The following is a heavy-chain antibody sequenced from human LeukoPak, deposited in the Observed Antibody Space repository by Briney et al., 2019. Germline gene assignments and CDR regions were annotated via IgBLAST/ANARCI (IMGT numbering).Heavy chain of an antibody. CDR2: INPSGGST. J-gene: IGHJ5*02. D-gene: IGHD3-9*01. V-gene: IGHV1-46*01. CDR1: GYTFTSYY. Sequence: ASVKVSCKASGYTFTSYYMHWVRQAPGQGLEWMGIINPSGGSTSYAQKFQGRVTMTRDTSTSTVYMELSSLRSEDTAVYYCARERWTPESIFLFDPWGQGTLVTVSS. CDR3: ARERWTPESIFLFDP.